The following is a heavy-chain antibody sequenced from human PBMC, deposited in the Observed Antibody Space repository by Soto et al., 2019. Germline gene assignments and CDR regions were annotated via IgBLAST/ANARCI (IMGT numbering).Heavy chain of an antibody. J-gene: IGHJ4*02. CDR2: IGGRGNSA. V-gene: IGHV3-23*01. CDR3: ARGWGYDSNDYYYAY. D-gene: IGHD3-22*01. CDR1: GFIFTNYA. Sequence: EVQVSESGGGLVRPGGSLRLSCAASGFIFTNYAMNWVRQAPGKGLEWVSVIGGRGNSAYYADSVQGRFTISRDNSKNTLSLQMSSLTADDTAIYYCARGWGYDSNDYYYAYWGQGTLVIVSS.